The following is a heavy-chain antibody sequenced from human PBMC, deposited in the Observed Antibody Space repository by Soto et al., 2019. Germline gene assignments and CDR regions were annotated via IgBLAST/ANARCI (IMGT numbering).Heavy chain of an antibody. J-gene: IGHJ3*02. CDR2: INPNSGGT. CDR3: ARAYCGGDCYWGLGAFDM. V-gene: IGHV1-2*04. D-gene: IGHD2-21*02. CDR1: GYTFTGYY. Sequence: GASVKVSCKASGYTFTGYYIHWVRQAPGQGLEWMGWINPNSGGTNYAQKFQGWVTMTRDTSISTAYMELSRLRSDDTAVYYCARAYCGGDCYWGLGAFDMWGQGTMVTV.